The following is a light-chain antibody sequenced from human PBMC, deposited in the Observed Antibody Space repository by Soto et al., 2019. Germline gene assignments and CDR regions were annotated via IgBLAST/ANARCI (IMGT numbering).Light chain of an antibody. J-gene: IGLJ1*01. CDR3: SSYAGSSNV. CDR1: SSDVGSYNL. CDR2: EVI. Sequence: QPVLTQPASVSGSPGQSITISCTGTSSDVGSYNLVSWYQQYPGKAPKLIIYEVIKRPSGISNRFSGSKSGNTASLTISGLQAEDEADYYCSSYAGSSNVFGTGTKLTVL. V-gene: IGLV2-23*02.